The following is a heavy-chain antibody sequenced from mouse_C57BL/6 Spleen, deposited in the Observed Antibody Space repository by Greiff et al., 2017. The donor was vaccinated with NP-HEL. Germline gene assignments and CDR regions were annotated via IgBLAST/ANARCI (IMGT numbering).Heavy chain of an antibody. CDR3: ARGGYFLAMDY. CDR2: INPNNGGT. Sequence: EVQLQQSGPELVKPGASVKISCKASGYTFTDYYMNWVKQSHGKSLEWIGDINPNNGGTSYNQKFKGKATLTVDKSSSTAYMELRSLTSEDSAVYYCARGGYFLAMDYWGQGTSVTVSS. J-gene: IGHJ4*01. D-gene: IGHD2-3*01. V-gene: IGHV1-26*01. CDR1: GYTFTDYY.